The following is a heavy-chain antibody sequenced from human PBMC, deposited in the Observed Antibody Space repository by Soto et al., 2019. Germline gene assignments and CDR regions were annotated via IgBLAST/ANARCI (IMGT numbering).Heavy chain of an antibody. J-gene: IGHJ4*02. D-gene: IGHD1-20*01. CDR1: GFALSTSEVG. V-gene: IGHV2-5*02. Sequence: QITLKEYGPTLVKPTQTLTLPCTFSGFALSTSEVGVGWIRQPPGKALVWLSLIYWDNDERYNPSLKGKLTFNKDTFKNQLVLRMTNMDPVDTATYYCERPNSDNFYYFENWGQGTQVAVAS. CDR2: IYWDNDE. CDR3: ERPNSDNFYYFEN.